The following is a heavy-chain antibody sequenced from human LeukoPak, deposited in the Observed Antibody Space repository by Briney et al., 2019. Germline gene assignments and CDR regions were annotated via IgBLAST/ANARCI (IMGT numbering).Heavy chain of an antibody. CDR3: ARVHLGTMVRGVIIRAPHYYFDY. V-gene: IGHV3-7*01. D-gene: IGHD3-10*01. Sequence: TGGSLTLSCAASGFTFSSYWMSWVRQAPGKGREWVANIKQDKSEKYYVDSVKGRFTISRDNAKNSLYLQMNSLRAEDTAVYYCARVHLGTMVRGVIIRAPHYYFDYWGQGTLVTVSS. CDR2: IKQDKSEK. J-gene: IGHJ4*02. CDR1: GFTFSSYW.